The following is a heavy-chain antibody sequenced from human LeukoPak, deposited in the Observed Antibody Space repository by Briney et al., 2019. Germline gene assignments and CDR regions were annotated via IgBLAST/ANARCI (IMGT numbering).Heavy chain of an antibody. D-gene: IGHD3-10*01. Sequence: EASVKVSCKASGGTFSSYAISWVRQAPGQGLEWMGWTSAYNGNTNYAQKLQGRVTMTTDTSTSTAYMELRSLRSDDTAVYYCARDVKNYYGSGNGDYWGQGTLVTVSS. V-gene: IGHV1-18*01. J-gene: IGHJ4*02. CDR1: GGTFSSYA. CDR2: TSAYNGNT. CDR3: ARDVKNYYGSGNGDY.